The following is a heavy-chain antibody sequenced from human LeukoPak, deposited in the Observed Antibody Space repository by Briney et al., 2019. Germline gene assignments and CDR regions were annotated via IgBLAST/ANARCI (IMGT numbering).Heavy chain of an antibody. V-gene: IGHV1-18*01. J-gene: IGHJ4*02. D-gene: IGHD3-22*01. CDR3: ARDSPTYYYDSSGYYRYFDS. Sequence: ASVKVSCKASGYTFTSYGISWVRQAPGQGLEWMGWISAYNGNTNYAQKLQGRVTMTTDTSTSTAYMELRSLRSDDTAVYYCARDSPTYYYDSSGYYRYFDSWGQGTLVTVSS. CDR2: ISAYNGNT. CDR1: GYTFTSYG.